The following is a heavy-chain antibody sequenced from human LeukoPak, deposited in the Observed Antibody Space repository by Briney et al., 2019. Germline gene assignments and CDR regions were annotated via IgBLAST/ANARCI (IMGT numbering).Heavy chain of an antibody. Sequence: GGSLRLSCAAPGFTFDDYAMHWVRQAPGKGLEWVSLISGDGGSTYYADSVKGRFTISRDNSKDSLYLQMNSLRTEDTALYYCAKVEGGYCSGGSRFGAFDIWGQGTMVTVSS. CDR2: ISGDGGST. CDR1: GFTFDDYA. J-gene: IGHJ3*02. CDR3: AKVEGGYCSGGSRFGAFDI. D-gene: IGHD2-15*01. V-gene: IGHV3-43*02.